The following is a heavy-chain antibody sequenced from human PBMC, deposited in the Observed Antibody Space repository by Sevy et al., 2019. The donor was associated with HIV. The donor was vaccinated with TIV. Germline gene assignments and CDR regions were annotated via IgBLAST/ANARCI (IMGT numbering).Heavy chain of an antibody. V-gene: IGHV3-7*01. CDR2: IKQDGSEA. D-gene: IGHD5-12*01. J-gene: IGHJ4*02. Sequence: GGSLRLSCVASGFNFRNFWMSWVRQAPGKGLECVADIKQDGSEAYYVDSVKGRFTISRDNAKNSLYLQMNSLRAEDTAVYYCARDYRYGGYGPPNDYWGQGTLVTVSS. CDR1: GFNFRNFW. CDR3: ARDYRYGGYGPPNDY.